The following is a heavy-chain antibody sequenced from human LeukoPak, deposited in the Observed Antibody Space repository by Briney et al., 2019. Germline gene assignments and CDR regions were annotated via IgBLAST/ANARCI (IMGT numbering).Heavy chain of an antibody. CDR1: GGSISSGSYY. CDR2: IYTSGST. J-gene: IGHJ4*02. D-gene: IGHD2-15*01. Sequence: PSQTLSLTCTVSGGSISSGSYYWSWIRQPAGKGLEWIGRIYTSGSTNYNPSLKSRVTISVDTSKNQFSLKLSSVTAADTAVYYCARNPSGGYYYFDYWGQGTLVTVSS. V-gene: IGHV4-61*02. CDR3: ARNPSGGYYYFDY.